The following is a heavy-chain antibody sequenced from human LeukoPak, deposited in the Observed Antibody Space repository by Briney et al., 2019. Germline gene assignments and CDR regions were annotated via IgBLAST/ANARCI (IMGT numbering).Heavy chain of an antibody. Sequence: GGSLRLSCAASGFTFSDYYMSWIRQAPGKGLEWVSYISSSSSYTNYADSVKGRFTISRDNAKNSLYLQMNSLRAEDTAVYYCARDKCQKRFLEWLGYYYYGMDVWGQGTTVTVSS. CDR3: ARDKCQKRFLEWLGYYYYGMDV. V-gene: IGHV3-11*06. J-gene: IGHJ6*02. CDR1: GFTFSDYY. CDR2: ISSSSSYT. D-gene: IGHD3-3*01.